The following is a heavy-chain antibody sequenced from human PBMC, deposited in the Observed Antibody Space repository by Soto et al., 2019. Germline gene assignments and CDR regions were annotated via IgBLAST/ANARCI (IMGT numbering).Heavy chain of an antibody. J-gene: IGHJ3*02. CDR3: AKSITMVRGVMDVFDI. CDR2: ISNDGNNK. Sequence: GGSLRLSCAASGFTFSHYGMHWVRQAPGKELEWVAVISNDGNNKYYADSVKGRFTISRDNSKNTLDLQLNSLRAEDTAVYFCAKSITMVRGVMDVFDIWGLGTLVTVSS. V-gene: IGHV3-30*18. D-gene: IGHD3-10*01. CDR1: GFTFSHYG.